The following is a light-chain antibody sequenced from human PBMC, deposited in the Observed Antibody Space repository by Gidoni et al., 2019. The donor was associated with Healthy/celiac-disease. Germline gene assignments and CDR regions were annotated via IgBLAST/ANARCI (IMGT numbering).Light chain of an antibody. Sequence: EIALTQSTGTLSLSPGERATLSCRASQSVSSSYLARYQQKPGQAPRLLIYGASSRATGIPDRVSGSGSGTDFTLTISRLEPEDFAVYYCQQYGSSPRAFTFGPGTKVDIK. CDR1: QSVSSSY. CDR3: QQYGSSPRAFT. CDR2: GAS. V-gene: IGKV3-20*01. J-gene: IGKJ3*01.